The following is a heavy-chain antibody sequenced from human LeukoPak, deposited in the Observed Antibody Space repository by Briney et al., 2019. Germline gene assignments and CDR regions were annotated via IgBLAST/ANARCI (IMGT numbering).Heavy chain of an antibody. J-gene: IGHJ4*02. V-gene: IGHV3-7*01. Sequence: PGGSLRLSCAASGFTSSSYWMSWVRQAPGKGLEWVANIKQDGSEKYYVDSVNGRFTITRDNAKNSLYLQMNSLRAEDTAVYYCARDRGSSGWYEFDSWGQGTLVTVSS. CDR2: IKQDGSEK. D-gene: IGHD6-19*01. CDR3: ARDRGSSGWYEFDS. CDR1: GFTSSSYW.